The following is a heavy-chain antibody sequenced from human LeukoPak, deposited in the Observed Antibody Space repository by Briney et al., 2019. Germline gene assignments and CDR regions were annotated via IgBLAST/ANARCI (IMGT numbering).Heavy chain of an antibody. V-gene: IGHV4-59*01. Sequence: SETLSLTCTVSGGSISSYYWSWIRQPPGKGLEWIGYIYYSGSTNYNPSLKSRVTISVDTSKNQFSLKLSSVTAADTAVYYGARGRAAPWRFDPWGQGTLVTVSS. CDR2: IYYSGST. J-gene: IGHJ5*02. D-gene: IGHD6-13*01. CDR3: ARGRAAPWRFDP. CDR1: GGSISSYY.